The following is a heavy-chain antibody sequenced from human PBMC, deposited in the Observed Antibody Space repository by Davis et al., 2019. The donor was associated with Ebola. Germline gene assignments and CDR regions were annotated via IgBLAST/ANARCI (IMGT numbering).Heavy chain of an antibody. CDR1: GGSFSGYY. D-gene: IGHD3-3*01. Sequence: MPSETLSLTCAVYGGSFSGYYLSWIRQPPGKGLEWIGEINHSGSTNYNLSLKSRVTISVDTSKNQFSLKLSSVTAADTAVYYCARGLYDFWSGYFDYWGQGTLVTVSS. J-gene: IGHJ4*02. CDR3: ARGLYDFWSGYFDY. CDR2: INHSGST. V-gene: IGHV4-34*01.